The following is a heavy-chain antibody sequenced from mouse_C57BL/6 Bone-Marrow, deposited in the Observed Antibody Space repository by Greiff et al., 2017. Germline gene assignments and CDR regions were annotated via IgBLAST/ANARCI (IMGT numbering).Heavy chain of an antibody. V-gene: IGHV5-15*01. Sequence: EVKVVESGGGLVQPGGSLKLSCAASGFTFSDYGMAWVRQAPRKGPEWVAFISNLAYSIYYADTVTGRFTISRENAKNTLYLEMSSLRSEDTAMYYCARHQIYYGYDGYFDVWGTGTTVTVSS. J-gene: IGHJ1*03. D-gene: IGHD2-2*01. CDR3: ARHQIYYGYDGYFDV. CDR2: ISNLAYSI. CDR1: GFTFSDYG.